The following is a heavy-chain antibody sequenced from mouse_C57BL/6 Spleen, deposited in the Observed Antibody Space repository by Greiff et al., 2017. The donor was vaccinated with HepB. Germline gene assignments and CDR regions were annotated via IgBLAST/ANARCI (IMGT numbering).Heavy chain of an antibody. D-gene: IGHD2-4*01. CDR2: ISYSGST. CDR3: ARGDYDGGFAY. J-gene: IGHJ3*01. V-gene: IGHV3-1*01. Sequence: DVKLQESGPGMVKPSQSLSLTCTVTGYSITSGYDWHWIRHFPGNKLEWMGYISYSGSTNYNPSLKSRISITHDTSKNHFFLKLNSVTTEDTATYYCARGDYDGGFAYWGQGTLVTVSA. CDR1: GYSITSGYD.